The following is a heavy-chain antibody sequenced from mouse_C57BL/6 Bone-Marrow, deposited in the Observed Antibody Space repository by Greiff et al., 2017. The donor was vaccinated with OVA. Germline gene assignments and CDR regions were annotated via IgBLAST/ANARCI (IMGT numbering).Heavy chain of an antibody. CDR2: ISNGGGST. CDR3: ARHLGGAMDY. D-gene: IGHD4-1*01. J-gene: IGHJ4*01. CDR1: GFTFSDYY. V-gene: IGHV5-12*01. Sequence: EVKLMESGGGLVQPGGSLKLSCAASGFTFSDYYMYWVRQTPEKRLEWVAYISNGGGSTYYPDTVKGRFTISRDNAKNTLYLQMSRLKSEDTAMYYCARHLGGAMDYWGQGTSVTVSS.